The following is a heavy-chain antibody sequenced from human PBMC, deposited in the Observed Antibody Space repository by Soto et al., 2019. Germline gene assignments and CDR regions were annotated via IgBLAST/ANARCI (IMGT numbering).Heavy chain of an antibody. J-gene: IGHJ6*02. CDR1: GGTFSNSA. CDR3: ERDKDRLQLGGNYYYAVDV. V-gene: IGHV1-69*12. Sequence: QVQLVQSGAEVKKPGSSVKVSCKASGGTFSNSAISWVRQAPGQGLEWMGGIIPIFRTPDYAQKFQGRVTITADESTSTAYMELSSLRSEDTAVYYCERDKDRLQLGGNYYYAVDVWGPGTTVTVSS. CDR2: IIPIFRTP. D-gene: IGHD5-12*01.